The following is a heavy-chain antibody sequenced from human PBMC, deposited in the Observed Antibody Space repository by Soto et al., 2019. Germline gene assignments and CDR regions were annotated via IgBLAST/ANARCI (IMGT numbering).Heavy chain of an antibody. J-gene: IGHJ4*02. Sequence: LVESGGGLVQPGGSLRLSCAASGFTFSNIWMSWVRRSPEKGPEWVASISPDGGEIYYVDSVXGRFTISXDNTRNSXXXXXXXXXAEDTAVYYCAKGPRWGQGTLVTVSS. CDR2: ISPDGGEI. CDR3: AKGPR. V-gene: IGHV3-7*01. CDR1: GFTFSNIW.